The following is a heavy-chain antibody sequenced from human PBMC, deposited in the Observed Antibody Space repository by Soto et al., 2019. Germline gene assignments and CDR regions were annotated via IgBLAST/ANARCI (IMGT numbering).Heavy chain of an antibody. CDR2: IYHSGST. J-gene: IGHJ6*02. V-gene: IGHV4-4*02. CDR3: ARDLGGYEDYYYYCGMDV. CDR1: GGSISSSNW. Sequence: SETLSLTCAVSGGSISSSNWWSWVRQPPGKGLEWIGEIYHSGSTNYNPSLKSRVTISVDKSKNQFSLKLSSVTAADTAVYYCARDLGGYEDYYYYCGMDVWGQGTTVTVSS. D-gene: IGHD5-12*01.